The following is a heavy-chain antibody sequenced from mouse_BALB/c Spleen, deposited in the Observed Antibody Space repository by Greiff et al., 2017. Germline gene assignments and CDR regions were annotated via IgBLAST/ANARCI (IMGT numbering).Heavy chain of an antibody. J-gene: IGHJ4*01. D-gene: IGHD2-4*01. V-gene: IGHV1-66*01. Sequence: VQLQQSGPELVKPGASVKISCKASGYSFTSYYIHWVKQRPGQGLEWIGWIFPGSGNTKYNEKFKGKATLTADTSSSTAYMQLSSLTSEDSAVYFCARDDYDGGGSMDYWGQGTSVTVSS. CDR3: ARDDYDGGGSMDY. CDR2: IFPGSGNT. CDR1: GYSFTSYY.